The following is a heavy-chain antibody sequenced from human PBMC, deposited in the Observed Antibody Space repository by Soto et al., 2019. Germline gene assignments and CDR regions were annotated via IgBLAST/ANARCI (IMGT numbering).Heavy chain of an antibody. CDR3: AKAYFVWSSEQTYYFDY. Sequence: EVQLLDSGGGLVQPARSLRLSCAASGFTFSNYAMTWVRQGPGKGLEWVSGISGSGGRSYYADSAKGRFTISSDISKSRFYLQMNRLRAEDTAVYYCAKAYFVWSSEQTYYFDYWGQGALVTVS. CDR1: GFTFSNYA. J-gene: IGHJ4*02. CDR2: ISGSGGRS. D-gene: IGHD3-16*01. V-gene: IGHV3-23*01.